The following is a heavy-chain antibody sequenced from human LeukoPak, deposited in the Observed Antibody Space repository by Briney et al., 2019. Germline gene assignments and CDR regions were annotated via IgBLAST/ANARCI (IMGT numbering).Heavy chain of an antibody. D-gene: IGHD3-22*01. CDR3: ARERSDSSGYYYERGSQFDY. CDR1: GGSISSYY. Sequence: SETLSLTCTVSGGSISSYYWSLIRQPPGKGLEWIGYIYYSGSTNYNPSLKSRVTISVDTSKNQFSLKLSSVTAADTAVYYCARERSDSSGYYYERGSQFDYWGQGTLVTVSS. CDR2: IYYSGST. V-gene: IGHV4-59*01. J-gene: IGHJ4*02.